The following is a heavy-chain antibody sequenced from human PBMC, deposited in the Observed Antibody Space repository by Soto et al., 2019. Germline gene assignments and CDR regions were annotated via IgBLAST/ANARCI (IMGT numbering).Heavy chain of an antibody. D-gene: IGHD4-17*01. CDR3: ARDHYGDYIFDY. J-gene: IGHJ4*02. V-gene: IGHV3-48*02. CDR1: GFTFSSCS. CDR2: ISSGTTTI. Sequence: HPGGSLRLSCAASGFTFSSCSMNWVRQAPGKGLEWVSYISSGTTTIYYADSVKGRFTISRDNAKNSLYLQMNSLRDEDTAVYYCARDHYGDYIFDYWGQGTLVTVSS.